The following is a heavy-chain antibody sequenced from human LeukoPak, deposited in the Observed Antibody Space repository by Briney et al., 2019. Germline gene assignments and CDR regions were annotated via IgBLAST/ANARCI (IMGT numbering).Heavy chain of an antibody. J-gene: IGHJ4*02. Sequence: GSLRLSCAASGFIFSNDGLHWVRQAPGQGLEWVGFIWFGGSNKHYADSVKGRFNISRDNSEDTLYLQMNSLRAEDTAVYYCVRDPSGSGFAFDSWGQGALVTVSS. D-gene: IGHD1-1*01. CDR3: VRDPSGSGFAFDS. CDR2: IWFGGSNK. V-gene: IGHV3-33*01. CDR1: GFIFSNDG.